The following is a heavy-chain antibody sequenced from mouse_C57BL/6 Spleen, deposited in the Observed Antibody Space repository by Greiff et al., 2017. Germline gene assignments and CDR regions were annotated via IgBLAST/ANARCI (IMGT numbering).Heavy chain of an antibody. CDR1: GYAFSSSW. Sequence: VQLQQSGPELVKPGASVKISCKASGYAFSSSWMNWVKQRPGKGLEWIGRIYPGDGDTNYNGKFKGKATLTAAKSSSTAYMQLSSLTSEDSAVYFCARGGYDYDVYFAYWGQGTTLTVSS. CDR2: IYPGDGDT. J-gene: IGHJ2*01. D-gene: IGHD2-4*01. CDR3: ARGGYDYDVYFAY. V-gene: IGHV1-82*01.